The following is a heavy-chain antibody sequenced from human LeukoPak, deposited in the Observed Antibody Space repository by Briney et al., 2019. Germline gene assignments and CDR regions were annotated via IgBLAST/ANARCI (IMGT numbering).Heavy chain of an antibody. V-gene: IGHV3-7*03. CDR3: AREIVGTHKSRFDP. Sequence: GGSLRLSCAASGFTFSGRWMSWLRQAPGKGLEWVANVNQDGTDKYYVDSVKGRFTISRDNAKNSLYLQMNSLRAEDTAVYYCAREIVGTHKSRFDPWGQGTLVTVSS. J-gene: IGHJ5*02. CDR1: GFTFSGRW. D-gene: IGHD1-26*01. CDR2: VNQDGTDK.